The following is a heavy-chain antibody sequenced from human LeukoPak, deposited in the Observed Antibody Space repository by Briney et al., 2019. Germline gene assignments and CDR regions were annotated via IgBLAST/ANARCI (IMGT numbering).Heavy chain of an antibody. J-gene: IGHJ5*02. Sequence: ASVKVSCKASGYTFTSYDINWVRQATGQGLEWMGWMNPNSGNTGYAQKFQGRVTMTRNTSISTAYMELSSLRSEDTAVYYCAREEDTMVRGVILSWFDPWGQGTLVTVSS. V-gene: IGHV1-8*01. D-gene: IGHD3-10*01. CDR3: AREEDTMVRGVILSWFDP. CDR1: GYTFTSYD. CDR2: MNPNSGNT.